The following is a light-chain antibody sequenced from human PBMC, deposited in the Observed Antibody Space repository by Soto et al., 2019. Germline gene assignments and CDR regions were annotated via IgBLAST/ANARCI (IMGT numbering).Light chain of an antibody. J-gene: IGLJ1*01. CDR1: SSDVGGYNY. V-gene: IGLV2-14*01. Sequence: QSVLTQPASVSGSPGQSIPISCIGTSSDVGGYNYVSWYQQHPVKAPKLMIYDVTNRPSGVSDRFSGSKSGNTASLTISGLQAEDEADYYCSSYTSSSTPYVFGTGTKVTVL. CDR3: SSYTSSSTPYV. CDR2: DVT.